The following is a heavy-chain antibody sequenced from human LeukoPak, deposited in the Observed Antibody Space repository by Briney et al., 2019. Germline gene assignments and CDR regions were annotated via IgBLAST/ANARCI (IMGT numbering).Heavy chain of an antibody. CDR3: ARGPDFDWLLNWFDP. J-gene: IGHJ5*02. CDR1: GGSVSSGSYY. Sequence: SETLSLTCTVPGGSVSSGSYYWSWIRQPPGKGLEWIGYIYYSGSTNYNPSLKSRVTISVDTSKNQFSLKLSSVTAVDTAVYYCARGPDFDWLLNWFDPWGQGTLVTVSS. CDR2: IYYSGST. V-gene: IGHV4-61*01. D-gene: IGHD3-9*01.